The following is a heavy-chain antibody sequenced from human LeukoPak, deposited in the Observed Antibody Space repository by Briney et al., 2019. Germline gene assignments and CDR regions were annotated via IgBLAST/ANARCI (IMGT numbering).Heavy chain of an antibody. Sequence: GGSLRLSCAASGFTFSSYAMHWVRQAPGKGLEWVAVISYDGSNKYYADSVKGRFTISRDNSKNTLYLQMNSLRAEDTAVYYCARVMIVVVGDFDIWGQGTMVTVSS. V-gene: IGHV3-30*04. D-gene: IGHD3-22*01. CDR2: ISYDGSNK. CDR3: ARVMIVVVGDFDI. J-gene: IGHJ3*02. CDR1: GFTFSSYA.